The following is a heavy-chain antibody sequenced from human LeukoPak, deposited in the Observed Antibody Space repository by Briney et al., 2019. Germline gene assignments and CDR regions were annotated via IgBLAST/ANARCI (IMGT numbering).Heavy chain of an antibody. Sequence: ASVKVSCKASGYTFTSYGITWVRQAPGQGLERMGWISAYNGNTIYAQKLQGRVTMTTDTSTSTAYMELRSLRSDDTAVYYCARDRSIAVASEIDYWGQGTLVTVSS. D-gene: IGHD6-19*01. J-gene: IGHJ4*02. CDR1: GYTFTSYG. CDR2: ISAYNGNT. V-gene: IGHV1-18*01. CDR3: ARDRSIAVASEIDY.